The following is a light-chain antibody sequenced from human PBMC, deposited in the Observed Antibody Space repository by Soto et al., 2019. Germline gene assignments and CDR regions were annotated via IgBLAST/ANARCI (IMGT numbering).Light chain of an antibody. Sequence: EIVMAQSPVILSVSPGERATLSCRASQSVSSSYLAWYQQKPGQAPRLLIYGASNRATGIPDRFSGSGSGTDFTLTISRLEPEDFAVYYCQQYGSSGTFGQGTK. CDR1: QSVSSSY. CDR2: GAS. V-gene: IGKV3-20*01. J-gene: IGKJ1*01. CDR3: QQYGSSGT.